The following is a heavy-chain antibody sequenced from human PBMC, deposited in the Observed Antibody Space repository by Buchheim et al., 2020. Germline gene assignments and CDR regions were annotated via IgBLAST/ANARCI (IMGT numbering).Heavy chain of an antibody. CDR1: GFTFSSYG. CDR3: ARDLTATVFYYGMDV. CDR2: IWYDGSNK. D-gene: IGHD1-26*01. V-gene: IGHV3-33*01. J-gene: IGHJ6*02. Sequence: QVQLVESGGGVVQPGRSLRLSCAASGFTFSSYGMHWVRQAPGKGLEWVAVIWYDGSNKYYADSVKGRFTISRDNSKNTLYPQMNSLRAEDTAVYYCARDLTATVFYYGMDVWGQGTT.